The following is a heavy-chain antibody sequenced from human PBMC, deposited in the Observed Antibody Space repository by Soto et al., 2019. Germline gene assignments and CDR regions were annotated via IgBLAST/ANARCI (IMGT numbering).Heavy chain of an antibody. J-gene: IGHJ3*02. D-gene: IGHD4-17*01. Sequence: QVQLEQSGAEVKKPGSSVKISCRASGGTFNTDTITWVRQAPGQGLEWLGRFIPMFDLADYAQKFQGRVTPTADKTLNTASLELSRLKSDDTAIYYSARDDYADYTEDGFEIWGQGTKVTVSS. V-gene: IGHV1-69*08. CDR1: GGTFNTDT. CDR2: FIPMFDLA. CDR3: ARDDYADYTEDGFEI.